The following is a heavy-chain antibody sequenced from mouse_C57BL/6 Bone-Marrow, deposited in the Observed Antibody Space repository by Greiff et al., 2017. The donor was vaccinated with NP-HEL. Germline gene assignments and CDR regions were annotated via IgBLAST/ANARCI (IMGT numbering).Heavy chain of an antibody. CDR2: INPNNGGT. CDR3: ARGLLRDY. Sequence: VQLQQSGPELVKPGASVKISCKASGYTFTDYYMNWVKQSHGKSLEWIGDINPNNGGTSYNQKFKGKATLTVDKSSSTAYMELRSLTSEDSAVYYCARGLLRDYWGQGTTLTVSS. V-gene: IGHV1-26*01. D-gene: IGHD1-1*01. CDR1: GYTFTDYY. J-gene: IGHJ2*01.